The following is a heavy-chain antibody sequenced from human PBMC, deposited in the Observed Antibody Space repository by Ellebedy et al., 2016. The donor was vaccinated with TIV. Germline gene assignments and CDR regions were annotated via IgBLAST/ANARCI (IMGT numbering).Heavy chain of an antibody. CDR2: IILAGTEQ. CDR1: GFSFTTHW. D-gene: IGHD3-22*01. J-gene: IGHJ4*02. V-gene: IGHV3-7*03. CDR3: VRAKWLYGFYFDF. Sequence: PGGSLRLSCAASGFSFTTHWMSWVRQVPGKGLEWVANIILAGTEQHYVDSVKGRFTISRDNDKSLLFLQMNNLRVEDTAVYYCVRAKWLYGFYFDFWGQGTLVTVSS.